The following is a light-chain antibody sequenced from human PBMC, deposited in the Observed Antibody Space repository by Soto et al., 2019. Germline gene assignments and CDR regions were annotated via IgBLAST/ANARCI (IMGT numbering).Light chain of an antibody. CDR1: SSNIWANYD. V-gene: IGLV1-40*01. Sequence: QFVLTQPPSVCGAPGQRVTISCTGSSSNIWANYDVHWYQHRPGTAPKLLIFGNTNRPSGVPDRFSGSKSGTSASLAITGLQAEDEGDYYCQSYDSTLSARYVFGTGTKVTV. J-gene: IGLJ1*01. CDR3: QSYDSTLSARYV. CDR2: GNT.